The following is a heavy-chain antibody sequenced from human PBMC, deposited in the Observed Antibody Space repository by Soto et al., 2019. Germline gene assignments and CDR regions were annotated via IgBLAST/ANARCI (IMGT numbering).Heavy chain of an antibody. CDR2: IIPIFGTA. CDR3: ARDRGPSSGYYPYWFDP. D-gene: IGHD3-22*01. J-gene: IGHJ5*02. CDR1: GGTFSSYA. V-gene: IGHV1-69*12. Sequence: QVQLVQSGAEVKKPGSSVKVSCKASGGTFSSYAISWVRQAPGQGLEWMGEIIPIFGTANYAQKFQGRVTMTAXXAXGXXYRELSGLRAEDTAVYYCARDRGPSSGYYPYWFDPWGQGTLVTVSS.